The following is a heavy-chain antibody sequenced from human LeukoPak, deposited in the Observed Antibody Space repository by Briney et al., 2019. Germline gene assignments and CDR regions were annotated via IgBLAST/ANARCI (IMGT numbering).Heavy chain of an antibody. Sequence: ASVKVSCKASGGTFSSYAISWVRQAPGQGLEWMGGIIPIFGTANYAQKFQGRVTITADKSTSTAYMELSSLRSEDTAVYYCAAIRIRYGDWLEFDPWGQGTLVTVSS. D-gene: IGHD4-17*01. V-gene: IGHV1-69*06. CDR1: GGTFSSYA. CDR3: AAIRIRYGDWLEFDP. CDR2: IIPIFGTA. J-gene: IGHJ5*02.